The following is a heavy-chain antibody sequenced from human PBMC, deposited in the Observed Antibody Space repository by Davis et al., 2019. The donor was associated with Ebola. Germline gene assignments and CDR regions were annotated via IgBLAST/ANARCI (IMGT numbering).Heavy chain of an antibody. D-gene: IGHD2-2*01. V-gene: IGHV4-39*02. Sequence: SETLSLTCTVSGGSISSSSYYWGWIRQPPGKGLEWIGSIYYSGSTYYNLSLKSRVTISVDTSKNQFSLKLSSVTAADTAVYYCAREREVPAARMDVWGQGTTVTVSS. J-gene: IGHJ6*02. CDR2: IYYSGST. CDR1: GGSISSSSYY. CDR3: AREREVPAARMDV.